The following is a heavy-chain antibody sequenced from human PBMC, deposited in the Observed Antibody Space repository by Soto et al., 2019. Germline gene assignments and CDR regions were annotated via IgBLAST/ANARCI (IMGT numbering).Heavy chain of an antibody. V-gene: IGHV3-23*01. J-gene: IGHJ6*03. CDR1: GFTFSTYA. Sequence: EVQLLDSGGGLVQPGGSLRLSCAASGFTFSTYALSWVRQAPGKGLEWVSTISGSGGTTYYADSVKGRFTISRDNSKNTLYLQMNSLSAEDTAVYYCAKGPPLIAARPDHYYDCMDVWGKGTTVTVSS. CDR2: ISGSGGTT. CDR3: AKGPPLIAARPDHYYDCMDV. D-gene: IGHD6-6*01.